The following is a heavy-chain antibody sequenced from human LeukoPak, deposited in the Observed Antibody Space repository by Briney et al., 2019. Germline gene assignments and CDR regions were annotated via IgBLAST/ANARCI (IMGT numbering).Heavy chain of an antibody. D-gene: IGHD3-22*01. CDR3: TRELPYYYDSSGYYH. V-gene: IGHV3-49*04. CDR2: IRSKAYGGTT. J-gene: IGHJ5*02. Sequence: GSLRLSCAASGFTFSDHYMDWVRQAPGKGLEWVGFIRSKAYGGTTEYAASVKGRFTISRDDSKSIAYLQMNSLKTEDTAVYYCTRELPYYYDSSGYYHWGQGTLVTVSS. CDR1: GFTFSDHY.